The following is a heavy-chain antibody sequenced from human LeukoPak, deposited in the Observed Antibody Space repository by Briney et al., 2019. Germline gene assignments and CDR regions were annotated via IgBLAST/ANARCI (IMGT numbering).Heavy chain of an antibody. J-gene: IGHJ4*02. CDR2: ISSSGSTI. D-gene: IGHD6-13*01. CDR1: GFTFSDYY. V-gene: IGHV3-11*01. CDR3: ARDRGYSSSWYSDY. Sequence: PGGSLRLSCAASGFTFSDYYMSWIGQAPGKGLEWVSYISSSGSTIYYADSVKGRFTISRDNAKNSLYLQMNSLRAEDTAVYYCARDRGYSSSWYSDYWGQGTLVTVSS.